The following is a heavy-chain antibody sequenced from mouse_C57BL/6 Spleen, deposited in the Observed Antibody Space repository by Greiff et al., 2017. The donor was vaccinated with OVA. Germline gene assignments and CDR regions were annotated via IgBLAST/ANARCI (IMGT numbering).Heavy chain of an antibody. CDR3: ARGSNYPWFAY. CDR2: FYPGVGDT. CDR1: GYAFSSYW. J-gene: IGHJ3*01. V-gene: IGHV1-80*01. Sequence: VKLMESGAELVKPGASVKISCKASGYAFSSYWMNWVKQRPGKGLEWIGQFYPGVGDTNYNGKFKCKATLTADKSSSTAYMQLSSLTSEDSAVYFCARGSNYPWFAYWGQGTLVTVSA. D-gene: IGHD2-5*01.